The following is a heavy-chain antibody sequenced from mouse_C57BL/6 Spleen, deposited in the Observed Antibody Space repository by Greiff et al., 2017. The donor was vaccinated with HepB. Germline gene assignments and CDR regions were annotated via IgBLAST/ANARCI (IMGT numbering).Heavy chain of an antibody. CDR2: IYPGGGYT. CDR1: GYTFTNYW. V-gene: IGHV1-63*01. D-gene: IGHD1-1*01. CDR3: ARGNYYYGSSYVGYFDV. Sequence: VQLQQSGAELVRPGTSVKMSCKASGYTFTNYWIGWAKQRPGHGLEWIGDIYPGGGYTNYNEKFKGKATLTADKSSSTAYMQFSSLTSEDSAIYYCARGNYYYGSSYVGYFDVWGTGTTVTVSS. J-gene: IGHJ1*03.